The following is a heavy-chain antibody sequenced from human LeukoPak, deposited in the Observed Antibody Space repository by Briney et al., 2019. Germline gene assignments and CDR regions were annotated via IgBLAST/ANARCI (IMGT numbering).Heavy chain of an antibody. Sequence: GSLRLSCAASGFTFSSFWMTWFRQAPGKGLEWVANIKQDGSEKYYVDSVRGRFTISRDNATNSLYLQMNSLRAEDTAVYYCARDLNYFDYWGQGTLVTISS. CDR3: ARDLNYFDY. V-gene: IGHV3-7*01. CDR2: IKQDGSEK. J-gene: IGHJ4*02. CDR1: GFTFSSFW.